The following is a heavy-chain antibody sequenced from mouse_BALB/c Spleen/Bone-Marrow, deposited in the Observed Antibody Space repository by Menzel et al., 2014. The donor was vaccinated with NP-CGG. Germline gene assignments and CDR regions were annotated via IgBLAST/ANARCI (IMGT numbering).Heavy chain of an antibody. J-gene: IGHJ4*01. CDR1: GYTFTSYW. D-gene: IGHD2-1*01. CDR2: IYPSDSYT. Sequence: QVHVKQSGAELVRPGASVKLSCKASGYTFTSYWINWVKQRPGQGLEWIGNIYPSDSYTNYNQKFRDKATLTVDISSSTAYMQLSSPTSEDSAVYYCTRSYGSYLYALYYWGQGTSVTVSS. CDR3: TRSYGSYLYALYY. V-gene: IGHV1-69*02.